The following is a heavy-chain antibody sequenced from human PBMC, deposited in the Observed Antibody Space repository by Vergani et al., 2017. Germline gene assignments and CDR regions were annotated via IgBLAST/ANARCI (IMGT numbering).Heavy chain of an antibody. V-gene: IGHV3-23*01. CDR3: AKWSRGHPVVPAATEIIPSRKMSVFKGHYFDY. CDR1: GFTFSSYA. Sequence: EVQLLESGGGLVQPGGSLRLSCAASGFTFSSYAMSWVRQAPGKGLEWVSAISGSGGSTYYADSVKGRFTISRDNSKNTLYLQMNSLRAEDTAVYYCAKWSRGHPVVPAATEIIPSRKMSVFKGHYFDYWGQGTLVTVSS. CDR2: ISGSGGST. J-gene: IGHJ4*02. D-gene: IGHD2-2*01.